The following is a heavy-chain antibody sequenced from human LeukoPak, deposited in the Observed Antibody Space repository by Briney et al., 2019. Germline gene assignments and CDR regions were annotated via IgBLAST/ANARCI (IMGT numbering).Heavy chain of an antibody. Sequence: SETLSLTCTVSGGSISSYYWSWIRQPPGKGLEWIGYIYYSGSTNYNPSLKSRVTISVDTSKNQFSLKLSSVTAADTAVYYCASPRRGDAFDIWGQGTMVTVSS. J-gene: IGHJ3*02. V-gene: IGHV4-59*01. CDR2: IYYSGST. D-gene: IGHD1-14*01. CDR1: GGSISSYY. CDR3: ASPRRGDAFDI.